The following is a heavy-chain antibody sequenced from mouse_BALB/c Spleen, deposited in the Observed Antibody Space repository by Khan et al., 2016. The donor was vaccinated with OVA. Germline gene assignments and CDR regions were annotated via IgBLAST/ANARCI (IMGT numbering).Heavy chain of an antibody. J-gene: IGHJ1*01. D-gene: IGHD1-1*02. CDR1: GYTFTNYG. V-gene: IGHV9-3-1*01. Sequence: QIQLVQSGPELKKPGETVKISCKASGYTFTNYGMNWVKQAPGKGLKWMGWINTYTGEPTYADDFKGRFVFSLETSASTAYLQINNLKHEDTATYFGASGGYWYFDVWGAGTTVTVSS. CDR3: ASGGYWYFDV. CDR2: INTYTGEP.